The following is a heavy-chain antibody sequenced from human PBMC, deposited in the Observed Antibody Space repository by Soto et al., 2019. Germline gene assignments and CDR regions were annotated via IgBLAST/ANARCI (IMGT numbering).Heavy chain of an antibody. V-gene: IGHV1-69*12. Sequence: QVQLVQSGAEVKKPGSSVKVSCKASGGTFSSYAISWVRQAPGQGLEWMGGIIPIFGTANYAQKFQGRVTISALEYXSTAYMELSSLRSEDTAVYYCARDEAYYGGNYFDYWGQGTLVTVSS. J-gene: IGHJ4*02. CDR3: ARDEAYYGGNYFDY. CDR2: IIPIFGTA. CDR1: GGTFSSYA. D-gene: IGHD4-17*01.